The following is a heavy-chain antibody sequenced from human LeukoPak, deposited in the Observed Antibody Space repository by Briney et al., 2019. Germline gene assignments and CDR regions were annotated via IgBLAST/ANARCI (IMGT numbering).Heavy chain of an antibody. Sequence: ASVKVSCKASGGTFSSYAISWVRQAPGHGLEWMGIINPSGGSTSYAQKFQGRVTMTRDTSTSTVYMELSSLRSEDTAVYYCARDRRRGHYFDYWGQGTLVTVSS. D-gene: IGHD3-10*01. CDR2: INPSGGST. J-gene: IGHJ4*02. CDR1: GGTFSSYA. CDR3: ARDRRRGHYFDY. V-gene: IGHV1-46*01.